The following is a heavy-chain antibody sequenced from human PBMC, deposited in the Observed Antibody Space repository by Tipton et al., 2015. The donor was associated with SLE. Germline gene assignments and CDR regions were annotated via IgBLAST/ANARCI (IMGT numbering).Heavy chain of an antibody. J-gene: IGHJ4*02. CDR3: ARQGETGFDY. Sequence: PGLVKPSETLSLSCTVSGDSISSSRYYWGWIRQPPGKGLEWIGSIFYSGSTYCNPSLKSRVTMSVDTSKNQFSLKLSSVTATDTAVYYCARQGETGFDYWGQGTLVTVSS. CDR2: IFYSGST. CDR1: GDSISSSRYY. V-gene: IGHV4-39*01. D-gene: IGHD3-16*01.